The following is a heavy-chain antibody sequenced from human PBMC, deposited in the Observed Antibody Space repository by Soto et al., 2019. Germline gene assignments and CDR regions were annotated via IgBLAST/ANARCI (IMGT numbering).Heavy chain of an antibody. CDR2: IYYSGST. J-gene: IGHJ6*03. Sequence: SETLSLTCTVSGGSISSYYWSWIRQPPGKGLEWIGYIYYSGSTNYNPSLKSRVTISVDTSKNQFSLKLSSVTAADTAVYYCARVSRIAARPIYYYYYYMDVWGKGTTVTVSS. V-gene: IGHV4-59*12. CDR3: ARVSRIAARPIYYYYYYMDV. D-gene: IGHD6-6*01. CDR1: GGSISSYY.